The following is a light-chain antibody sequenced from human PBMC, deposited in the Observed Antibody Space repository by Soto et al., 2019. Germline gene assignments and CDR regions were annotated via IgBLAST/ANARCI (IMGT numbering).Light chain of an antibody. CDR2: DDN. CDR3: GSWDSSLSAYV. V-gene: IGLV1-51*01. CDR1: SSNIGGNS. Sequence: QSVLTQPPSVSAAPGQKVTISCSGSSSNIGGNSVSWYQQPPGTAPKLLIYDDNKRPSGLPDRFSGSKSGTSATPGITGFQTGDEADYYCGSWDSSLSAYVFGTGTKVTVL. J-gene: IGLJ1*01.